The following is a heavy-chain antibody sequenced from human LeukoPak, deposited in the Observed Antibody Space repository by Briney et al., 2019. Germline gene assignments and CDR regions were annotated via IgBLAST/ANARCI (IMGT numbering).Heavy chain of an antibody. CDR1: GFTFSSYA. V-gene: IGHV3-13*01. D-gene: IGHD3-10*01. Sequence: GGSLRLSCAASGFTFSSYAMSWVRQATGKGLEWVSAIGTAGDTYYPGSVKGRFTISRENAKNSLYLQMNSLRAGDTAVYYCARGSMVRGIDYWAREPWSPSPQ. CDR2: IGTAGDT. J-gene: IGHJ4*02. CDR3: ARGSMVRGIDY.